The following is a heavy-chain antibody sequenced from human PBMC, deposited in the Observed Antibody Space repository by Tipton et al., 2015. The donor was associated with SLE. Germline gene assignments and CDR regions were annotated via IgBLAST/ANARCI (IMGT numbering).Heavy chain of an antibody. CDR2: IYDIGGT. CDR1: GDSISSYY. J-gene: IGHJ6*03. CDR3: ARGVAGYFYYCYLDV. Sequence: PGLVKPSETLSLTCTVSGDSISSYYWSWIRQPPGKGLEWIGYIYDIGGTNYNPSLMGRLSMSMDTSKNQFFLRLSSVTAADTAVYYCARGVAGYFYYCYLDVWGKGTTVTIPS. V-gene: IGHV4-59*12.